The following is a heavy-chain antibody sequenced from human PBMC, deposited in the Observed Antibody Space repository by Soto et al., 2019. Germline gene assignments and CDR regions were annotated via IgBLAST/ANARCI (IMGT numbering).Heavy chain of an antibody. CDR3: AHRPSYCSGGSCDSGFDY. CDR1: GFSLSTSGVG. CDR2: IYWDDDK. D-gene: IGHD2-15*01. J-gene: IGHJ4*02. Sequence: QITLKESGPTLVKPTQTLTLTCTFSGFSLSTSGVGVGWIRQPPGKALEWLALIYWDDDKRYSPSLKSRLTITKDTSKNQVVLTITNMDPVDTATYYCAHRPSYCSGGSCDSGFDYWGQGTLVTVSS. V-gene: IGHV2-5*02.